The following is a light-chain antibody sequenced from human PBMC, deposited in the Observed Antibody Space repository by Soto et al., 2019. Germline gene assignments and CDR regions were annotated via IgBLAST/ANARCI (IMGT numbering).Light chain of an antibody. CDR2: AAS. J-gene: IGKJ4*01. CDR3: QQSNSLPPT. Sequence: DFQMTQSPSSVSASVGDRVTITCRASQAIGSWLAWYQQKPGKAPNLLIYAASSLRSGVPSRFSGGGSGTNFTLTISSLQPEDFATYYCQQSNSLPPTFGGGTKVEIK. V-gene: IGKV1-12*01. CDR1: QAIGSW.